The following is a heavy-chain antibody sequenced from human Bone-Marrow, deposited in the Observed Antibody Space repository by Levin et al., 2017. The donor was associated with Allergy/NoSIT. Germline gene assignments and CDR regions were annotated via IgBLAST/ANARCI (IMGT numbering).Heavy chain of an antibody. V-gene: IGHV3-72*01. D-gene: IGHD2-15*01. J-gene: IGHJ4*02. Sequence: GESLKISCAVSGFTPSDHYMDWVRQTPGKGLEWVGRSRGKAYRYTTEYAASVKGRFSISRDDSKNSLYLQMNSLKTEDTAMYYCARGPRCSGGRCPGPFDRWGQGTLVTVSS. CDR2: SRGKAYRYTT. CDR3: ARGPRCSGGRCPGPFDR. CDR1: GFTPSDHY.